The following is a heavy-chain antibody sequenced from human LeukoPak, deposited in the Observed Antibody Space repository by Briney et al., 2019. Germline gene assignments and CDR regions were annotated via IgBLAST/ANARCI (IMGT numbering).Heavy chain of an antibody. Sequence: SETLSLTCTVSGGSINSYYWSWIRQPPGKGLEWIGYIYYSGSTNYNPSLNSRVSISVDTSKNQFSLNLSSVTAADTAVYYCARSHYVWGSYRYLFDYWGQGTLVTVSS. CDR3: ARSHYVWGSYRYLFDY. J-gene: IGHJ4*02. CDR1: GGSINSYY. CDR2: IYYSGST. V-gene: IGHV4-59*08. D-gene: IGHD3-16*02.